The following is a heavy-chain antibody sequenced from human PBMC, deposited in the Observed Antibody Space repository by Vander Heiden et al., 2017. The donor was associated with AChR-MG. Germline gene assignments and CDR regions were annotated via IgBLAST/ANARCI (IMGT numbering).Heavy chain of an antibody. J-gene: IGHJ6*02. D-gene: IGHD2-15*01. Sequence: QVQLVQSGAEVKKPGYSVKVSCKASGGTFSSYAISWVRQAPGQGLEWMGGIIPIFGTANYAQKFQGRVTITADESTSTAYMELSSLRSEDTAVYYCARESGIVVVVGPDYYYYGMDVWGQGTTVTVSS. CDR3: ARESGIVVVVGPDYYYYGMDV. CDR2: IIPIFGTA. CDR1: GGTFSSYA. V-gene: IGHV1-69*01.